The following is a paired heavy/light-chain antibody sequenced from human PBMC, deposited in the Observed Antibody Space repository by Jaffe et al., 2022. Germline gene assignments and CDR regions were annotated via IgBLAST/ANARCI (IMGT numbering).Light chain of an antibody. J-gene: IGLJ3*02. CDR2: RNN. CDR3: AAWDDSLSGGV. CDR1: SSNIGSNY. V-gene: IGLV1-47*01. Sequence: QSVLTQPPSASGTPGQRVTISCSGSSSNIGSNYVYWYQQLPGTAPKLLIYRNNQRPSGVPDRFSGSKSGTSASLAISGLRSEDEADYYCAAWDDSLSGGVFGGGTKLTVL.
Heavy chain of an antibody. V-gene: IGHV4-61*02. Sequence: QVQLQESGPGLVKPSQTLSLTCTVSGGSISSGSYYWSWIRQPAGKGLEWIGRIYTSGSTNYNPSLKSRVTISVDTSKNQFSLKLSSVTAADTAVYYCATTPLAPYSSSLTGWFDPWGQGTLVTVSS. CDR3: ATTPLAPYSSSLTGWFDP. D-gene: IGHD6-13*01. CDR2: IYTSGST. J-gene: IGHJ5*02. CDR1: GGSISSGSYY.